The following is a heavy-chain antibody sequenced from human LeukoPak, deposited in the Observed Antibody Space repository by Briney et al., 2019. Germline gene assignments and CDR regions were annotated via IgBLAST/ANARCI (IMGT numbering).Heavy chain of an antibody. J-gene: IGHJ4*02. Sequence: GGSLRLSCAASGFTFSSYAMSWVRQAPGRGLEWVSAICGSGGSTYYADSVKGRFTISRDNSKNTLYLQMNSLRAEDTAVYYCASGRNYDFWSGYYAFDYWGQGTLVTVSS. CDR3: ASGRNYDFWSGYYAFDY. V-gene: IGHV3-23*01. D-gene: IGHD3-3*01. CDR1: GFTFSSYA. CDR2: ICGSGGST.